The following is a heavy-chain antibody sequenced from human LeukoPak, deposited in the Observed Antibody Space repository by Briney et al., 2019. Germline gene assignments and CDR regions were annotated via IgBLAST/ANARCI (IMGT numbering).Heavy chain of an antibody. CDR3: ARGGYIGD. CDR2: ISGSGGST. J-gene: IGHJ4*02. V-gene: IGHV3-23*01. CDR1: GFTFSNYA. D-gene: IGHD5-12*01. Sequence: GGSLRLSCAASGFTFSNYAMSWVRQAPGKGLEWVSSISGSGGSTLYADSVKGRFTISRDNAKNSLYLQMNSLRAEDTAVYYCARGGYIGDWGQGTLVTVSS.